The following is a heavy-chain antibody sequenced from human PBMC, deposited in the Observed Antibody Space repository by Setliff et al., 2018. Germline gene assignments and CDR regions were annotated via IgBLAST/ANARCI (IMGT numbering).Heavy chain of an antibody. CDR3: AKAQGDDYGDHGDWYFDL. D-gene: IGHD4-17*01. Sequence: HPGGSLRLSCAASGFTFDDYAMHWVRQAPGKGLEWVSGISWNSGSIGYADSVKGRFTISRDNAKNSLYLQMNSLRAEDMALYYCAKAQGDDYGDHGDWYFDLWGRGTLVTVSS. CDR1: GFTFDDYA. J-gene: IGHJ2*01. V-gene: IGHV3-9*03. CDR2: ISWNSGSI.